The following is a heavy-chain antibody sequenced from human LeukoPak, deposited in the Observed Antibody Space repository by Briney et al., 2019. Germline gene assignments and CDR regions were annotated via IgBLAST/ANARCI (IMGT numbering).Heavy chain of an antibody. Sequence: GGSLRLSCAASRFTFSSYGMHWVRQAPGKGLEWVAYIQYNGSNEQYADSVKGRFSISRDSSKNILYLQMNSLRAEDTAVYYCAKDRCSNGVGCYYYYMDVWGKGTTVTISS. CDR2: IQYNGSNE. CDR3: AKDRCSNGVGCYYYYMDV. J-gene: IGHJ6*03. CDR1: RFTFSSYG. V-gene: IGHV3-30*02. D-gene: IGHD2-8*01.